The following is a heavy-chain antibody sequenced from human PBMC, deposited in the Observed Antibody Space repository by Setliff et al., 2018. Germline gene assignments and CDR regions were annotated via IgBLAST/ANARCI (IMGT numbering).Heavy chain of an antibody. CDR1: GGSISSGIYY. D-gene: IGHD2-2*01. V-gene: IGHV4-61*10. Sequence: SETLSLTCTVSGGSISSGIYYWSWIRQPAGKGLEWIGQINHSGSTNYNPSLKSRVTISVDTSKNQFSLKLSSVTAADTAVYYCARGIGGYCSSMSCSNESWPWGQGTLVTVSS. CDR2: INHSGST. CDR3: ARGIGGYCSSMSCSNESWP. J-gene: IGHJ5*02.